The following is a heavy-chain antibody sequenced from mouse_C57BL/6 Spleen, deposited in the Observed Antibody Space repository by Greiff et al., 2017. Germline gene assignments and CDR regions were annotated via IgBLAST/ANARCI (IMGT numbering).Heavy chain of an antibody. CDR2: ISSGGSYT. CDR1: GFTFSSYG. V-gene: IGHV5-6*01. CDR3: AREDNCLDY. Sequence: EVKLMESGGDLVKPGGSLKLSCAASGFTFSSYGMSWVRQTPDKRLEWVATISSGGSYTYYPDSVKGRFTISRDNAKNTLYLQMSSLKSEDTAMYYCAREDNCLDYWGQGTTLTVSS. J-gene: IGHJ2*01.